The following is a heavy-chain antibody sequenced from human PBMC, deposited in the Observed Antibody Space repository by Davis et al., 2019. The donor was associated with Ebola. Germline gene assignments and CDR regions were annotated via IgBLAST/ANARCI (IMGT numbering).Heavy chain of an antibody. Sequence: GESLKISCEASGFTFSGYSMNWVRRGPGKGLEWVSLISGNSKYIYYGDSVKGRCTISRDNAKNTLFLQMNSLRAEDTAVYYCGRDRPRDYWGQGSLVTVSS. V-gene: IGHV3-21*01. CDR1: GFTFSGYS. J-gene: IGHJ4*02. CDR2: ISGNSKYI. CDR3: GRDRPRDY.